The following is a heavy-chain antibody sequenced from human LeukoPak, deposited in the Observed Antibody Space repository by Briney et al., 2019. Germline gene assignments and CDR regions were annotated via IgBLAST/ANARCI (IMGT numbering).Heavy chain of an antibody. D-gene: IGHD5-24*01. CDR3: ARLDRHGYNLIDY. V-gene: IGHV5-51*01. CDR1: GYSFTSYW. Sequence: GESLKISCKGFGYSFTSYWIGWVRQMPGEGLESMGIIYPGDSDTRYSPSFQGQVAISADKSINTAYLQWSSLKVSDTAMYFCARLDRHGYNLIDYWGQGTLVTVSS. CDR2: IYPGDSDT. J-gene: IGHJ4*02.